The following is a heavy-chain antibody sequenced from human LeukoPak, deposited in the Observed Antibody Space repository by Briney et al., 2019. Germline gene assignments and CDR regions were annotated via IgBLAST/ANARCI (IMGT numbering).Heavy chain of an antibody. CDR2: IYHNREP. Sequence: SETLSLTCSVSGNTISSGGYYWTWIRQSSVRGLEGLGSIYHNREPHFNPSLKKRVAMSVDEAQNQSSLNLSSVTAANTSFYYYARDSHNVDSWGRGILVSVSS. D-gene: IGHD2-21*01. J-gene: IGHJ4*02. V-gene: IGHV4-31*03. CDR1: GNTISSGGYY. CDR3: ARDSHNVDS.